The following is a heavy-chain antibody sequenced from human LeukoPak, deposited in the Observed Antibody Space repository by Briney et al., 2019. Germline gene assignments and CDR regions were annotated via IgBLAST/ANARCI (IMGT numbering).Heavy chain of an antibody. CDR3: AREDQQLADY. J-gene: IGHJ4*02. CDR1: GITFSSFG. V-gene: IGHV3-30*02. CDR2: IWYDGSNK. Sequence: PGGSLRLSCAAPGITFSSFGMHWLRQAPGKGLEWVAFIWYDGSNKYYADSVKGRFTISRDNSKNTLYLQMNSLRTEDTAVYYCAREDQQLADYWGQRTLVTVSS. D-gene: IGHD6-13*01.